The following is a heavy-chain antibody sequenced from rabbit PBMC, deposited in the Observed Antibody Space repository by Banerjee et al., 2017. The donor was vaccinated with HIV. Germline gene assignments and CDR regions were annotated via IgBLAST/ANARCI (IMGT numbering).Heavy chain of an antibody. J-gene: IGHJ4*01. V-gene: IGHV1S40*01. CDR3: ARDTVAGDGFTFDL. CDR2: IYTGDGRT. D-gene: IGHD2-1*01. CDR1: GFSFSSSYW. Sequence: QSLEESGGDLVKPGASLTLTCTASGFSFSSSYWICWVRQAPGKGLELIACIYTGDGRTYYASWAKGRFTISKTSSTTVTLQMTSLTAADTATYFCARDTVAGDGFTFDLWGPGTLVTVS.